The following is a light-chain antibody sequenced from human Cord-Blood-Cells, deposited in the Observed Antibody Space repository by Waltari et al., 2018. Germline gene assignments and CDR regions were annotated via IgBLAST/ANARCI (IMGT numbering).Light chain of an antibody. CDR3: QQYGSSSFT. Sequence: EIVLTQSPGTLSLSPGERATLSCRARQSVSSSYLAWYLQKPGQAPRLLIYGASSRATGIPDKFRGSGSGTDFTRTISILEPEDFAVYYCQQYGSSSFTFGGGTKVEIK. J-gene: IGKJ4*01. CDR1: QSVSSSY. CDR2: GAS. V-gene: IGKV3-20*01.